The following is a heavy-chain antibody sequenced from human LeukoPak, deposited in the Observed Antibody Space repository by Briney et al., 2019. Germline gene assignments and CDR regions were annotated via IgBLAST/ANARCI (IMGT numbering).Heavy chain of an antibody. J-gene: IGHJ4*02. CDR1: GGSISSYY. V-gene: IGHV4-59*01. CDR3: ASSGYYSRTFDY. CDR2: IYYSGST. Sequence: SETLSLTCTVSGGSISSYYWSWIRQPPGKGLEWIGYIYYSGSTNYNPSLKSRVTISVDTSKNQFSLKLSSVTAAGTAVYYCASSGYYSRTFDYWGQGTLVTVSS. D-gene: IGHD3-22*01.